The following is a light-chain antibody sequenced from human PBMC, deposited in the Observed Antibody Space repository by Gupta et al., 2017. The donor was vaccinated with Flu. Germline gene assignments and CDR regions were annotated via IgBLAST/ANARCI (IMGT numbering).Light chain of an antibody. Sequence: GNNYVPWYQHLPETAPKLLIYDNNKRPSGIPDRFSGSKSGTSATLGITGLQTGDEADYYCATWDTGLSVSVVFGGGTKLTVL. CDR3: ATWDTGLSVSVV. CDR2: DNN. J-gene: IGLJ2*01. V-gene: IGLV1-51*01. CDR1: GNNY.